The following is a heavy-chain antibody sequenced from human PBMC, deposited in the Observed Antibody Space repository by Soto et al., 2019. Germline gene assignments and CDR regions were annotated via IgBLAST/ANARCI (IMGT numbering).Heavy chain of an antibody. V-gene: IGHV3-33*01. Sequence: QVQLVESGGGVVQPGRSLRLSCAASGFTFSTYGMHWVRQAPGKGLEWVAVMWYDGSNKNNADSVKGRFTISRDNSKNTLYLQMNSLRAEDTAVYYCARDWVDFWSGPGSYYYGMDVWGQGTTVTVSS. CDR1: GFTFSTYG. D-gene: IGHD3-3*01. CDR3: ARDWVDFWSGPGSYYYGMDV. CDR2: MWYDGSNK. J-gene: IGHJ6*02.